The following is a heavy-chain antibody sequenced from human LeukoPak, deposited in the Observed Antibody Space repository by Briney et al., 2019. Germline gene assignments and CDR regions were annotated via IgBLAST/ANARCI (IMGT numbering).Heavy chain of an antibody. J-gene: IGHJ4*02. CDR3: AHLKLWFGEVLPLDY. Sequence: KGSGPTLVKPTQTLTLTCTFSGFSLSTSGVGVGWIRQPPGKALEWLALIYWDDDKRYSPSLKSRLTITKDTSKKQVVLTMTNMDPVDTATYFCAHLKLWFGEVLPLDYWGQGTLVTVSS. CDR2: IYWDDDK. V-gene: IGHV2-5*02. CDR1: GFSLSTSGVG. D-gene: IGHD3-10*01.